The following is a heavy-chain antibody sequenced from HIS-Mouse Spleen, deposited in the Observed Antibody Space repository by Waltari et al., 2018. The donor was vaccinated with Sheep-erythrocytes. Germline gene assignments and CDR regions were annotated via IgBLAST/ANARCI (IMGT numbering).Heavy chain of an antibody. CDR3: ARGIAAAGTDWFDP. Sequence: QVQLVQSGAEVKKPGASVKVSCKASGYTFTSYDINWVRPATGQGLGWMGWMNPNSGNTGYAQKFQGRVTMTRNTSISTAYMELSSLRSEDTAVYYCARGIAAAGTDWFDPWGQGTLVTVSS. D-gene: IGHD6-13*01. CDR2: MNPNSGNT. J-gene: IGHJ5*02. CDR1: GYTFTSYD. V-gene: IGHV1-8*01.